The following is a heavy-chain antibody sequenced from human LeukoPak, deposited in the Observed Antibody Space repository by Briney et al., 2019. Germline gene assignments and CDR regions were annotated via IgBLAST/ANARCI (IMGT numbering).Heavy chain of an antibody. Sequence: GGSLRLSCAASGFTFSSYWMSWVRQAPGKGLEWVANIKQDGSEKYYVDSVKGRFTISRDNAKNSLRLQMNSLRAEDTAVYYCYGESYLFDYWGQGTLVTVSS. J-gene: IGHJ4*02. V-gene: IGHV3-7*01. CDR1: GFTFSSYW. CDR3: YGESYLFDY. CDR2: IKQDGSEK. D-gene: IGHD3-10*01.